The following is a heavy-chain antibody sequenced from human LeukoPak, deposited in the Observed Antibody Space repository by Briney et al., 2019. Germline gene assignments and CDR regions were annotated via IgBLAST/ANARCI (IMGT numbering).Heavy chain of an antibody. CDR3: ATRGAYAGNYYFDY. Sequence: SETLSLTCTVSGGSISRSTYYWGWIRQPPGKGLEWIGSVYYSVSTYYNPSLKSRVTISVDTSKNRFSLKLNSVTAADTAVYYCATRGAYAGNYYFDYWGLGTLVTVSS. J-gene: IGHJ4*02. V-gene: IGHV4-39*01. CDR1: GGSISRSTYY. D-gene: IGHD2-8*01. CDR2: VYYSVST.